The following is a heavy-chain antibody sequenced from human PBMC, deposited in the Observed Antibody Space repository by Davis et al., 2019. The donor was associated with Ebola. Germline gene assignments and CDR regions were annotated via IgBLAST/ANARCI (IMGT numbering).Heavy chain of an antibody. CDR1: GGSISSSSYY. Sequence: SETLSLTCTVSGGSISSSSYYWGWTRQPPGKGLEWIGCIYYSGSTYYNPSLKSRVTISVDTSKNQFSLKLSSVTAADTAVYYCARRLAYYYDSSGYYYHYNFDYWGQGTLVTVSS. V-gene: IGHV4-39*01. CDR3: ARRLAYYYDSSGYYYHYNFDY. CDR2: IYYSGST. J-gene: IGHJ4*02. D-gene: IGHD3-22*01.